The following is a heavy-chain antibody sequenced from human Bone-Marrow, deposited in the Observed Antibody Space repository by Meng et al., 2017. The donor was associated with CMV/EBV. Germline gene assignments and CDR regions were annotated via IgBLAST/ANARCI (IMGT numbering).Heavy chain of an antibody. CDR1: GGSFSGYY. V-gene: IGHV4-34*01. CDR2: INHSGST. D-gene: IGHD6-19*01. J-gene: IGHJ4*02. Sequence: SETLSLTCAVYGGSFSGYYWSWIRQPPGKGLEWIGEINHSGSTNYNPSLKSRVTISVDTSKNQFSLKLSSVTAADTAVYYCARRYSSGWSDHWGQGTLVTASS. CDR3: ARRYSSGWSDH.